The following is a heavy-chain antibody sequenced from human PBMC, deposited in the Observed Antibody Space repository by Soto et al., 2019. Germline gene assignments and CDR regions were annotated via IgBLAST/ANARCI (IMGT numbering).Heavy chain of an antibody. CDR1: GGSISSYY. Sequence: SETLSLTCTVSGGSISSYYWSWIRQPPGKGLEWIGYIYYSGSTNYNPSLKSRVTISVDTSKNQFSLKLSSVTAADTAVYYCARYTYSYGQVFDYWGQGTLVTVSS. D-gene: IGHD5-18*01. J-gene: IGHJ4*02. CDR3: ARYTYSYGQVFDY. CDR2: IYYSGST. V-gene: IGHV4-59*01.